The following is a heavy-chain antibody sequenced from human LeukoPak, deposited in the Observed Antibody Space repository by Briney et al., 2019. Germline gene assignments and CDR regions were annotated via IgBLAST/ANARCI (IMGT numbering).Heavy chain of an antibody. Sequence: PSETLSLTCTVSGYSISSGYYWGWIRQPPGKGLEWIGSIYHNGNTFYNPSLKSRITISVDTSKNQFSLKLSSVTAADTAVYYCARVGAIAVAGSFDYWGQGTLVTVSS. CDR2: IYHNGNT. J-gene: IGHJ4*02. D-gene: IGHD6-19*01. CDR1: GYSISSGYY. CDR3: ARVGAIAVAGSFDY. V-gene: IGHV4-38-2*02.